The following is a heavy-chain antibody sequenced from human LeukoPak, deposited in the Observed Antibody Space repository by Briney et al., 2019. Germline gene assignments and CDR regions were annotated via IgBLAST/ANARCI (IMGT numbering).Heavy chain of an antibody. CDR3: ARARRHTEYWYFDL. V-gene: IGHV6-1*01. D-gene: IGHD3-16*02. CDR1: GDSVSSNSAT. CDR2: TYYRSKWYN. Sequence: SQTLSLTCAISGDSVSSNSATWHWIRQSPSRGLEWLGRTYYRSKWYNDYAVSVKSRITINPDTSKNQFSLQLNSVTPEDTAAYYCARARRHTEYWYFDLWGRGTLVTVSS. J-gene: IGHJ2*01.